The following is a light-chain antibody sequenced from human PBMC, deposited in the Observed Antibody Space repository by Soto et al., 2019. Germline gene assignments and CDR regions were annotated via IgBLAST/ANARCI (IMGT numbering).Light chain of an antibody. CDR1: NSDVGDYDY. CDR3: SSYRNINTLV. V-gene: IGLV2-14*01. Sequence: QSALTQPASVSGSPGQSITISCTGTNSDVGDYDYVSWYQQHPGKAPKLIIYEVSNRPSGVSNRFSGSKSGNTASLTVSGLQAEDEAHYYCSSYRNINTLVLGTGTKVTVL. J-gene: IGLJ1*01. CDR2: EVS.